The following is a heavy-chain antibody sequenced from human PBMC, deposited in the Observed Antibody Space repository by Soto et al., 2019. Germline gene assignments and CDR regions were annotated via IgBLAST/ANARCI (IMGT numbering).Heavy chain of an antibody. CDR1: GFTFSSYT. D-gene: IGHD2-8*01. CDR3: ARGIVYAMGFDY. V-gene: IGHV3-48*02. J-gene: IGHJ4*02. CDR2: ISSSCSTI. Sequence: GGSLRLSCAASGFTFSSYTMNWVRQAPGKGLEWVSYISSSCSTIYYADSVKGRFTISRDNAKNSLYLQMNSLRDEDTAVYYCARGIVYAMGFDYWGQGTLVTVSS.